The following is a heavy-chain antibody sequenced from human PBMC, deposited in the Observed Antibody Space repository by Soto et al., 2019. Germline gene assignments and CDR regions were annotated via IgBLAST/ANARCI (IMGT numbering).Heavy chain of an antibody. CDR2: IYYSGST. J-gene: IGHJ5*01. Sequence: QVQLQESGPGLVKPSQTLSLTCTVSGGSISSGDYYWSWIRQPPGKVLEWIGCIYYSGSTYYNPSLKSRVTISVDTSKNQFSLKLSSVSGADTAVYYCARAQGAGVLVSWGHGTLVTVSS. CDR1: GGSISSGDYY. D-gene: IGHD3-10*01. CDR3: ARAQGAGVLVS. V-gene: IGHV4-30-4*01.